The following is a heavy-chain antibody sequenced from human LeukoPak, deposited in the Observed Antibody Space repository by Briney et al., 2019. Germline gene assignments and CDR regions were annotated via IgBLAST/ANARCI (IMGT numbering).Heavy chain of an antibody. J-gene: IGHJ5*02. Sequence: SETLSLTCTVSGGSISNYYWIWIRQPPXXXLEWMGHISYSGSTNYNPSLKSRVTISVDTSKNQFSLKLTSVTAADTAVYYCARGHDGVVGWFAPWGRGTLVTVSS. CDR2: ISYSGST. V-gene: IGHV4-59*01. CDR3: ARGHDGVVGWFAP. CDR1: GGSISNYY. D-gene: IGHD2-15*01.